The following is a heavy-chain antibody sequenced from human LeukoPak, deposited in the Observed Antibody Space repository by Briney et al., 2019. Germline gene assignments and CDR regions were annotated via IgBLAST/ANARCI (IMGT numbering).Heavy chain of an antibody. Sequence: SETLSLTCTVSGGSISSSSYYWRWIRQPPGKGLEWFGSIYYSGSTYYNPSLRSRVTISLDTSKNQFSLKLPSVTAADTAVYYCARDSRIAAAGAPYWGPGTLVTVSS. CDR3: ARDSRIAAAGAPY. D-gene: IGHD6-13*01. J-gene: IGHJ4*02. CDR1: GGSISSSSYY. V-gene: IGHV4-39*02. CDR2: IYYSGST.